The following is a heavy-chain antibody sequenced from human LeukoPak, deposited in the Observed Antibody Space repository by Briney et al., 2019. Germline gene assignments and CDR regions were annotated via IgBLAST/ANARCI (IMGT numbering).Heavy chain of an antibody. CDR1: GYTFTSYY. CDR3: AREGFYYGSGSYSYFDY. V-gene: IGHV1-46*01. J-gene: IGHJ4*02. Sequence: GASVKVSCKASGYTFTSYYMHWVRQAPGQGLEWMGIINPSGGSTSYAQKFQGRVTMTRDMSTSTVYMELSSLRSEDTAVYYCAREGFYYGSGSYSYFDYWGQGTLVTVSS. D-gene: IGHD3-10*01. CDR2: INPSGGST.